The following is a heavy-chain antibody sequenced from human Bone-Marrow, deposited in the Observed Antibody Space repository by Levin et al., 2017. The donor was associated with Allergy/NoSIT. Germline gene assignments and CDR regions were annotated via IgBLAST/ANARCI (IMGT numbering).Heavy chain of an antibody. CDR3: AKGGSGTAMGTFDY. CDR2: ITGSGGST. V-gene: IGHV3-23*01. Sequence: PGGSLRLSCAASGFTFSTYAMGWVRQAPGKGLEWVSAITGSGGSTDYAGSVKGRFTISRDNSKNTLYLQMNSLRAEDTAVYYCAKGGSGTAMGTFDYWGQGTLVTVSS. D-gene: IGHD5-18*01. J-gene: IGHJ4*02. CDR1: GFTFSTYA.